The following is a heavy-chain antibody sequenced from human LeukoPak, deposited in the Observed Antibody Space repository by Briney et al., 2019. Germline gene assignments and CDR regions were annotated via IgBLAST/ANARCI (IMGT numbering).Heavy chain of an antibody. V-gene: IGHV3-23*01. CDR3: AMRDRGYGLDI. Sequence: GGSLRLSCAASGFTFSSYAMSWVRQAPGKGLEWVSGISGSGGSTHYADSVKGRFTISRDNSKNTMYLQMNSLRAEDTAVYYCAMRDRGYGLDIWGQGTMVTVSS. J-gene: IGHJ3*02. CDR1: GFTFSSYA. D-gene: IGHD3-10*01. CDR2: ISGSGGST.